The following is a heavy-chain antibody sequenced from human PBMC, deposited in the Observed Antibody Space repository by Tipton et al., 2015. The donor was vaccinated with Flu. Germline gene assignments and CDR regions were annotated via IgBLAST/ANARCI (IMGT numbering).Heavy chain of an antibody. J-gene: IGHJ3*02. V-gene: IGHV1-18*01. D-gene: IGHD1-14*01. CDR2: ISAYNGNT. CDR1: GGTFSSYA. CDR3: ARDLRIIHAFDI. Sequence: QSGPEVKKPGSSVKVSCKASGGTFSSYAISWVRQAPGQGLEWMGGISAYNGNTNYAQKLQGRVTMTTDTSTSTAYMELRSLRSDDTAVYYCARDLRIIHAFDIWGQGTMVTVSS.